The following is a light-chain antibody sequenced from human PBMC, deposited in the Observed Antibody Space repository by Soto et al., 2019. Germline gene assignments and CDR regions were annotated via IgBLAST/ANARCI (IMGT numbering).Light chain of an antibody. V-gene: IGLV2-14*01. Sequence: QSALTQPASVSGSPGQSITISCTGTSSDVGRYNYVSWYQQHPGKAPNLTIYDVSNRPSGVSSRFSGSKSGNTASLTISGLQAEDEADYYCSSFTSSSTYVFGTGTKVTVL. CDR2: DVS. J-gene: IGLJ1*01. CDR1: SSDVGRYNY. CDR3: SSFTSSSTYV.